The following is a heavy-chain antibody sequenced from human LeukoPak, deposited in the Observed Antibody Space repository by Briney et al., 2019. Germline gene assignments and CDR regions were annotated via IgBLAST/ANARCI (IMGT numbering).Heavy chain of an antibody. J-gene: IGHJ4*02. CDR2: INPNSGGT. CDR3: ASSSDYDTSGYSDY. V-gene: IGHV1-2*02. CDR1: GYTFTGYY. Sequence: ASVTVSCKSSGYTFTGYYMQWVRQAPGQGLEWMGWINPNSGGTNYAQKFQGRVTMTRDTSISTVYMELSRLRSDDTAVYYCASSSDYDTSGYSDYWGQGTQVTVSS. D-gene: IGHD3-22*01.